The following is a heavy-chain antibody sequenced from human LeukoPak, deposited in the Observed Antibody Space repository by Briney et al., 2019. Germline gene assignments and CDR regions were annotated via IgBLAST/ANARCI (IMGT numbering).Heavy chain of an antibody. J-gene: IGHJ2*01. V-gene: IGHV4-30-4*08. Sequence: PSETLSLTCAVYGGSFSGYYWSWIRQPPGKGLEWIGYIYYSGSTYYNPSLKSRVTISVDTSKNQFSLKLSSVTAADTAVYYCASSITMIEDWYFDLWGRGTLVTVSS. D-gene: IGHD3-22*01. CDR1: GGSFSGYY. CDR3: ASSITMIEDWYFDL. CDR2: IYYSGST.